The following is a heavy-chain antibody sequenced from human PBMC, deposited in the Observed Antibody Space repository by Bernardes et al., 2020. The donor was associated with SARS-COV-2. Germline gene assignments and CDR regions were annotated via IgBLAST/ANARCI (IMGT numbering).Heavy chain of an antibody. J-gene: IGHJ6*02. Sequence: ASVKVSCKASGYTFTSYGISWVRQAPGQGLEWMGWISAYNGNTNYAQKLQGRVTMTTDTSTSTAYMELRSLRSDDTAVYYCAREHLAAADSFEDYYYYYGMDVWGQGTTVTVSS. D-gene: IGHD6-13*01. CDR1: GYTFTSYG. CDR2: ISAYNGNT. V-gene: IGHV1-18*01. CDR3: AREHLAAADSFEDYYYYYGMDV.